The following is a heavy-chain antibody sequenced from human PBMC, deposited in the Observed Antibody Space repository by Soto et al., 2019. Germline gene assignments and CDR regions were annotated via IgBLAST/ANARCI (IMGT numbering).Heavy chain of an antibody. CDR2: ISSNGGST. J-gene: IGHJ4*02. Sequence: EVQLVESGEDLVQPGGSLRLSCVASGFTFSNSAMYWVRQAPGKGLECVSSISSNGGSTYYADSVKGRFTISRDNSKNTLYLQMGSLRADDMAVYYCATVGNYGNFEYWGQGTLVTVSS. CDR3: ATVGNYGNFEY. D-gene: IGHD3-10*01. CDR1: GFTFSNSA. V-gene: IGHV3-64*02.